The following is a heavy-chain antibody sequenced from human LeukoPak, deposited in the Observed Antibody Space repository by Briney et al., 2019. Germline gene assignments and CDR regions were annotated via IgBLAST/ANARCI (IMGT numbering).Heavy chain of an antibody. V-gene: IGHV4-59*01. CDR2: IYYSGST. J-gene: IGHJ4*02. D-gene: IGHD4-17*01. CDR1: GGSISSYY. CDR3: ARDVYGDYFDY. Sequence: SETLSLTCTVSGGSISSYYWSGIRQPPGKGREGIGYIYYSGSTNYNPSLKSRVTISVDTSTNQFSLKLSSVSAADTDVYYCARDVYGDYFDYWGQGTLVTVSS.